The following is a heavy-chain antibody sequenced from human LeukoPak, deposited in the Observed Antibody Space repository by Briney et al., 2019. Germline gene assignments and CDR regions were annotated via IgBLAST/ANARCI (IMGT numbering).Heavy chain of an antibody. D-gene: IGHD3-22*01. V-gene: IGHV3-23*01. Sequence: GGSLRLSCAASGFTFSSYAMSWVRQAPGKGLEWVSAISGSGGSTYYADSVKGRFTISRDNSKNTLYLQMNSLGAEDTAVYYCAKRRDNSHNYYDSSGYGGPIDYWGQGTLVTVSS. CDR1: GFTFSSYA. CDR2: ISGSGGST. J-gene: IGHJ4*02. CDR3: AKRRDNSHNYYDSSGYGGPIDY.